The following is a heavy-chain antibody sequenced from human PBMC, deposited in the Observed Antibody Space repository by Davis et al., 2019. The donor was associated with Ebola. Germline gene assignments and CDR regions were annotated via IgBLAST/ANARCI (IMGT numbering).Heavy chain of an antibody. V-gene: IGHV3-30*04. Sequence: GESLKISCAASGFTFSSYAMHWVRQAPGKGLEWVAVISYDGSNKYYADSVRGRFTISRDSSKNTLYLQMNGLRVEDTAIYYCAKDTSNVWFDVWGQGTMVTVSS. CDR2: ISYDGSNK. CDR1: GFTFSSYA. CDR3: AKDTSNVWFDV. D-gene: IGHD6-19*01. J-gene: IGHJ3*01.